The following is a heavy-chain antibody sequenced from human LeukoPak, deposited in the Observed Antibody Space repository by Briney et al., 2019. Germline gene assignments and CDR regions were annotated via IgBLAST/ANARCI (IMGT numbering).Heavy chain of an antibody. J-gene: IGHJ6*04. Sequence: GGSLRLSCAASGFSFSDYNMNWVRQAPGKGLEWVAVISYDGRNEYYGDSVKGRFSVSRDNSKSTLYLQMNSLRAEDTAVYYCAELGITMIGGVWGKGTTVTISS. CDR3: AELGITMIGGV. CDR1: GFSFSDYN. V-gene: IGHV3-30*18. CDR2: ISYDGRNE. D-gene: IGHD3-10*02.